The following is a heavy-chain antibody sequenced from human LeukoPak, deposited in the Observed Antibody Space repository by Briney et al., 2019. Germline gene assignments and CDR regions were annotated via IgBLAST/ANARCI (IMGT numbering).Heavy chain of an antibody. V-gene: IGHV1-2*02. J-gene: IGHJ6*03. D-gene: IGHD3-10*01. CDR3: ASISSGSYTNYYYYYMDV. Sequence: GASVNVSFKSSGYTFTVYYMHWVRQAPGQGLEWMGWINPNSGGTNYAQKFQGRVTMTRDTSISTAYMELSRLRSDDTAVYYCASISSGSYTNYYYYYMDVWGKGTTVTVSS. CDR2: INPNSGGT. CDR1: GYTFTVYY.